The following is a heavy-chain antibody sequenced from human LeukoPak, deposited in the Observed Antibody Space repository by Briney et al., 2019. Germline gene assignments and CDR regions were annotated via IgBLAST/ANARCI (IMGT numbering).Heavy chain of an antibody. V-gene: IGHV3-11*01. CDR2: ISSSGSTI. CDR1: GFTFSDYY. J-gene: IGHJ6*02. Sequence: GGSLRLSCAASGFTFSDYYMSWIRQAPGKGLEWVSYISSSGSTICYADSVKGRFTISRDNAKNSLYLQMNSLRAEDTAVYYCASLRYCSGGSCPPSYYYYGMDVCGQGTTVTVSS. CDR3: ASLRYCSGGSCPPSYYYYGMDV. D-gene: IGHD2-15*01.